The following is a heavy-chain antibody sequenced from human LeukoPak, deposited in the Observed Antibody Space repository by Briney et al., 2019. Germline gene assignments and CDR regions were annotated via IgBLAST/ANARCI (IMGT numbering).Heavy chain of an antibody. CDR2: LNSDGSST. CDR3: ARSRYDYIWGIDY. D-gene: IGHD3-16*01. CDR1: GFTFSKYW. V-gene: IGHV3-74*01. Sequence: GGSLRLSCAASGFTFSKYWMHWVGQAPGKGLVWVSRLNSDGSSTNYADCVKGRFTISRDNAKNTLYLQMNSLRDEDTAVFYCARSRYDYIWGIDYWGQGTLVTVSS. J-gene: IGHJ4*02.